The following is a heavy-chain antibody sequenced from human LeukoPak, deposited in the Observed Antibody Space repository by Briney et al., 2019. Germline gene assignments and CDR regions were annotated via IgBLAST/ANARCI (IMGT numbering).Heavy chain of an antibody. Sequence: PGRSLRLSCAASGFTFNTYAMHWVRQAPGKGLEWVAVISSDGSNKYYADSVKGRFTISRDNSKNTLYLQMNSLRAEDTAVYFSARDPYSGSHAAFDIWGQGTMVTVSS. CDR2: ISSDGSNK. CDR3: ARDPYSGSHAAFDI. CDR1: GFTFNTYA. J-gene: IGHJ3*02. D-gene: IGHD1-26*01. V-gene: IGHV3-30-3*01.